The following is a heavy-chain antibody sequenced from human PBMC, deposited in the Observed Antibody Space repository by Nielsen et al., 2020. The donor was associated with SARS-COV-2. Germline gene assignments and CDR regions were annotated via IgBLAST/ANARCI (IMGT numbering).Heavy chain of an antibody. J-gene: IGHJ4*02. V-gene: IGHV4-59*08. D-gene: IGHD4-17*01. CDR3: ARGPVSDEYGETVD. CDR1: GGSISTSY. Sequence: SETLSLPCTVSGGSISTSYWSWIRRPPGKGLEWFGYIYYSGTTNINPSLKSRVTISVDTSKNQFSLKLSSVTAADTVVYYCARGPVSDEYGETVDWGQGTLVTVSS. CDR2: IYYSGTT.